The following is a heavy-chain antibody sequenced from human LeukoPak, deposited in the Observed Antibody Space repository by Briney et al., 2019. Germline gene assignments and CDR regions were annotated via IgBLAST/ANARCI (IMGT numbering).Heavy chain of an antibody. Sequence: GGSLRLSCAASGFTFSSYWMNWVRQAPGKGLVWVSRIASDGSSTTYADSVKGRFSISRDNAKNTLYLQMNSLRVEDSAVYYCARGRPHGNDYWGQGTLVTVSS. CDR1: GFTFSSYW. CDR2: IASDGSST. J-gene: IGHJ4*02. CDR3: ARGRPHGNDY. V-gene: IGHV3-74*01. D-gene: IGHD4-23*01.